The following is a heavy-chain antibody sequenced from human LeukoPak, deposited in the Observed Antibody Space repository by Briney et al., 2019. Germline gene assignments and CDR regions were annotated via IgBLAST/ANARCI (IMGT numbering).Heavy chain of an antibody. J-gene: IGHJ6*02. CDR3: ASLYSNYGYYYYYGMDV. V-gene: IGHV4-34*01. D-gene: IGHD4-11*01. Sequence: SETLSLTCAVYGGSFSGYYWSWIRQPPGKGLEWIGEINHSGSTNYNPSLKSRVTISVDTSKNQFSLKLSSVTAADTAVYYCASLYSNYGYYYYYGMDVWGQGTTVTVSS. CDR1: GGSFSGYY. CDR2: INHSGST.